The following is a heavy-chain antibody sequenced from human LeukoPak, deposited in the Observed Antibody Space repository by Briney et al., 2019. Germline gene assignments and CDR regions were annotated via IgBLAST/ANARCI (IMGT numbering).Heavy chain of an antibody. CDR3: VKVGISTYDH. J-gene: IGHJ4*02. V-gene: IGHV3-64D*06. Sequence: GGSLRLSCSVSGLTFSSSDMHWVRQAPGKALEYVSAITFHGRDTYYADSVNGRFTISRDISKDTLYLQMSNLRPEDTAIYYCVKVGISTYDHWGQGTLVTVSS. CDR2: ITFHGRDT. CDR1: GLTFSSSD. D-gene: IGHD2/OR15-2a*01.